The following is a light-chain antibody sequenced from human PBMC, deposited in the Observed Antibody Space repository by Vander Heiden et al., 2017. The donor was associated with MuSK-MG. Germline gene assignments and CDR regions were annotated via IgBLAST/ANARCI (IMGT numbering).Light chain of an antibody. CDR1: QSISSY. CDR3: QQSDSTPPLT. V-gene: IGKV1-39*01. J-gene: IGKJ4*01. Sequence: DIQMTQSPSSLSASVGDRVTITCRASQSISSYLNWYQQKRGKAPRLLIYAASSLQSGVPSRFSGSGSGTDFTLTISSLQPEDFATYYCQQSDSTPPLTFGGGTKVEIK. CDR2: AAS.